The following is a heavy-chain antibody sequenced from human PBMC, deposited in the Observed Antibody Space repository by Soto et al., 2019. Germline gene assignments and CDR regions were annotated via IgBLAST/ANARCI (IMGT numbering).Heavy chain of an antibody. D-gene: IGHD6-13*01. V-gene: IGHV4-4*02. CDR1: GGSSSSTNR. CDR3: ARGRAAAGTKSFDF. J-gene: IGHJ4*02. CDR2: IHHSGST. Sequence: SETLSLTCAVSGGSSSSTNRWTWVRQPPGKGLEWIGEIHHSGSTNYNPSLKSRVIISVDKSKNQSSLRLSSVTAADTAVYYCARGRAAAGTKSFDFWYPAMLLTVFS.